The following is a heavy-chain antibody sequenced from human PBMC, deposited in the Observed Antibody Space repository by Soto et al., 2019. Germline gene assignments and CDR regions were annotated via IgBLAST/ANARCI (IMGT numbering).Heavy chain of an antibody. J-gene: IGHJ4*02. CDR1: GFTFSNYD. CDR3: AKDRAPILRRLRYCSGGSCSGTFDY. Sequence: PGGSLRLSCAASGFTFSNYDMTWVRQAPGKGLEWVSTISGSGGSTYYADSVRGRFTFSRDNSKTTFYLHMTSLRAEDTAVYCCAKDRAPILRRLRYCSGGSCSGTFDYWGQGTLVTVSS. D-gene: IGHD2-15*01. V-gene: IGHV3-23*01. CDR2: ISGSGGST.